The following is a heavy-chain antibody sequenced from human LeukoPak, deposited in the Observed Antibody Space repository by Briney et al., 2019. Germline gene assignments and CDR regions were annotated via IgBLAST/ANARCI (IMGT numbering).Heavy chain of an antibody. D-gene: IGHD3-3*01. CDR1: GFTFSDYY. CDR2: ISSGTTI. J-gene: IGHJ4*02. Sequence: NTGGSLRLSCAASGFTFSDYYMTWIRQAPGKGLEWVSYISSGTTIYYADSVKGRFTISRDNAENSLYLQMNSLRAEDTAVYYCARDGYDFWSGYYYFDYWGQGTLVTVSS. CDR3: ARDGYDFWSGYYYFDY. V-gene: IGHV3-11*04.